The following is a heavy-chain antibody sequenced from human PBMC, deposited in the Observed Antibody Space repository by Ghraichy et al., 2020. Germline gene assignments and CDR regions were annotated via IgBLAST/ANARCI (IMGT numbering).Heavy chain of an antibody. J-gene: IGHJ5*02. Sequence: GESLRLSCAASGFTFSSYAMSWVRQAPGKGLEWVSAISGSGGSTYYADSVKGRFTISRDNSKNTLYLQMNSLRAEDTAVYYCAKEPHYEFWSGPPAFDPWGQGTLVTVSS. D-gene: IGHD3-3*01. V-gene: IGHV3-23*01. CDR1: GFTFSSYA. CDR2: ISGSGGST. CDR3: AKEPHYEFWSGPPAFDP.